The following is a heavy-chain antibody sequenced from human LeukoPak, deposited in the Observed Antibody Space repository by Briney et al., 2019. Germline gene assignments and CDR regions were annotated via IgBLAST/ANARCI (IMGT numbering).Heavy chain of an antibody. V-gene: IGHV3-23*01. J-gene: IGHJ3*02. CDR2: ISGSGGST. CDR3: AKVSAPRAFDI. CDR1: GFTISTNA. Sequence: GGSLGLSCAASGFTISTNAMSWVRQASGKGLEWVSAISGSGGSTYYADSVKGRFTISRDNSKNTLYLQMNSLRAEDTAVYYCAKVSAPRAFDIWGQGTMVTVSS. D-gene: IGHD1-26*01.